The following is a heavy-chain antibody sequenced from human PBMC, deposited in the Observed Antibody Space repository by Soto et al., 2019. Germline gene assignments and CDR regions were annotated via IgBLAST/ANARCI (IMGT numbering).Heavy chain of an antibody. CDR3: AGGATNSNPGNRIFGF. V-gene: IGHV3-23*01. Sequence: GGSLRLSCVASGLTFGSRAMTWVRQAPGEGLQWVSTITDTGGDAKYADSVRGRFVISRDNSKKTLYLQMTSLTAEDSAMYYCAGGATNSNPGNRIFGFWGRGTLGPVSS. J-gene: IGHJ4*02. CDR1: GLTFGSRA. CDR2: ITDTGGDA. D-gene: IGHD3-10*01.